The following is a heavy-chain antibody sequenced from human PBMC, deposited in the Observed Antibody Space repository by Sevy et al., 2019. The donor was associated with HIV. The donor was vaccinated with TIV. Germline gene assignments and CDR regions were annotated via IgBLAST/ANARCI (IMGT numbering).Heavy chain of an antibody. V-gene: IGHV3-30-3*01. J-gene: IGHJ2*01. D-gene: IGHD2-21*01. CDR1: GFTFSSYA. Sequence: GGSLRLSCAASGFTFSSYAMHWVRQAPGKGLEWVAVISYDGSNKYYADSVKGRFTISRDNSENTLYLQMNSLRAEDTAVYYCARALPQLLSVGYFDLWGRGTLVTVSS. CDR2: ISYDGSNK. CDR3: ARALPQLLSVGYFDL.